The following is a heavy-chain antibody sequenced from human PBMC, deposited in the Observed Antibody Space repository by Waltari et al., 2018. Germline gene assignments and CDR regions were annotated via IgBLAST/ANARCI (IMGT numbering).Heavy chain of an antibody. V-gene: IGHV4-31*03. CDR3: ARLRSYSHYYYYYYMDV. CDR2: IYYSGST. CDR1: GGSISSGGYY. D-gene: IGHD3-10*01. J-gene: IGHJ6*03. Sequence: QVQLQESGPGLVKPSGTLSLTCTVSGGSISSGGYYWSWIRKHQGKGLEWIGYIYYSGSTYYNPSLKSRVTISVDTSKNQFSLKLSSVTAADTAVYYCARLRSYSHYYYYYYMDVWGKGTTVTVSS.